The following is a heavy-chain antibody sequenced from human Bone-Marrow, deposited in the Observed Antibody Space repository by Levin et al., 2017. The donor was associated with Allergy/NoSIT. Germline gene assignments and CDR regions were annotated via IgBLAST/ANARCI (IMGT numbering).Heavy chain of an antibody. J-gene: IGHJ4*02. CDR1: GFTFTNYG. D-gene: IGHD2/OR15-2a*01. V-gene: IGHV1-18*04. CDR3: SRDQLSTSSPSAD. CDR2: VSGSNGRT. Sequence: ASVKVSCKASGFTFTNYGFSWIRQAPGQGLDFVGWVSGSNGRTKYAQKFQGRVTMTADTSTSTVYMDLRSLRSDDTAVYFCSRDQLSTSSPSADWGQGTLITVSS.